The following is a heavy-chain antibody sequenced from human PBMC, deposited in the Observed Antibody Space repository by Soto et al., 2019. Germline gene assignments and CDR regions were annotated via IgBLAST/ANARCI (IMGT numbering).Heavy chain of an antibody. J-gene: IGHJ6*02. Sequence: GGSLRLSCAASGFTFSSYEMNWVRQAPGKGLEWVSYISSSGSTIYYADSVKGRFTISRDNAKNSLYLQMNSLRAEDTAVYYCARDRPDFWSGPPMDGMDVWRQGTTVTVSS. V-gene: IGHV3-48*03. D-gene: IGHD3-3*01. CDR2: ISSSGSTI. CDR3: ARDRPDFWSGPPMDGMDV. CDR1: GFTFSSYE.